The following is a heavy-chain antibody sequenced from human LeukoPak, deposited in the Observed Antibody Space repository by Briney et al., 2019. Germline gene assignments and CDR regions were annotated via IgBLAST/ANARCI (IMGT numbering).Heavy chain of an antibody. D-gene: IGHD6-6*01. CDR3: ARDGKYSSSPPFDY. CDR1: GYTFTSYG. CDR2: MSAYNGNT. Sequence: GASVTVSFPASGYTFTSYGISWVRQAPGQGLEWMGWMSAYNGNTNYAQKLQGRVTMTTDTSTSTAYMELRSLRSDDTAVYYCARDGKYSSSPPFDYWGQGTLVTVSS. V-gene: IGHV1-18*01. J-gene: IGHJ4*02.